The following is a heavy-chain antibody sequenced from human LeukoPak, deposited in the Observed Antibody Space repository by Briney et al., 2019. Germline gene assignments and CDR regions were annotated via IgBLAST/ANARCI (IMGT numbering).Heavy chain of an antibody. D-gene: IGHD6-13*01. CDR1: GDSVSSQSAA. V-gene: IGHV6-1*01. Sequence: SQTLSLTCDISGDSVSSQSAAWNWIRQSPSRGLEWLGRTYYRSKWYSDSPLSVKSHITIKADTSKNQISLQLNSVTPEDTGVYYCASSTNWYNWFDPWGQGTLVTVSS. J-gene: IGHJ5*02. CDR3: ASSTNWYNWFDP. CDR2: TYYRSKWYS.